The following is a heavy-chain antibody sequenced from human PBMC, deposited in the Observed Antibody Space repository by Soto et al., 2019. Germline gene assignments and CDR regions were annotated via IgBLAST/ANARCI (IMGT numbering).Heavy chain of an antibody. CDR1: GGSISTYY. Sequence: QVQLQESGPGPAKPSETLSLTCTVSGGSISTYYWSWIRQPPGKGLEWIGYIYYSGSTNYNPSLKSRVTISVDTSKNQFSLKLSSVTAADTAVYYCARGGWRHIDYWGQGTLVTVSS. V-gene: IGHV4-59*08. D-gene: IGHD3-3*01. CDR2: IYYSGST. J-gene: IGHJ4*02. CDR3: ARGGWRHIDY.